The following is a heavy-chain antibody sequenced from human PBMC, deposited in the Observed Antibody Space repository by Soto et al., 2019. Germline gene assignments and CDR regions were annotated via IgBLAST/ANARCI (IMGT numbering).Heavy chain of an antibody. J-gene: IGHJ6*02. CDR3: ARESTNASLGPADYYYYYGMDV. Sequence: GGSLRLSCAASGFTFSSYAMHWVRQAPGKGLEWVAVISYDGSNKYYADSVKGRFTISRDNSKNTLYLQMNSLRAEDTAVYYCARESTNASLGPADYYYYYGMDVWGQGTTVTVSS. D-gene: IGHD6-25*01. CDR1: GFTFSSYA. V-gene: IGHV3-30-3*01. CDR2: ISYDGSNK.